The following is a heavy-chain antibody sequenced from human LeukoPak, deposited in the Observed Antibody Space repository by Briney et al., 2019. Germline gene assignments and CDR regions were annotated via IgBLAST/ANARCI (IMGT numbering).Heavy chain of an antibody. J-gene: IGHJ4*02. D-gene: IGHD2-2*01. CDR3: TTYQLLSAFDY. CDR2: IKSKTDGGAI. Sequence: GGSLRLSCVISGLTFNNVWMSWVRQAPGKGLEWVGRIKSKTDGGAIDYAAPVKGRFTISRDDSKYTLYLQMNSLKTEDTAVYYCTTYQLLSAFDYWGQGTLVTVSS. CDR1: GLTFNNVW. V-gene: IGHV3-15*01.